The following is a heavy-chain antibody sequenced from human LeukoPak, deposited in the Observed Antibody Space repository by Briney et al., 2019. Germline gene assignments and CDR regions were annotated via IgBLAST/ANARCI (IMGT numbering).Heavy chain of an antibody. Sequence: PGGSLRLSCAASGFTFSNYAMSWVRHTPGKGLEWVSIIRGSDGSTYYADSVKGRFTTSRDNPQNTLYLEMNSLRAEDTALYYCAKARYTAGWYTFGYWGQGTQVTVSS. CDR2: IRGSDGST. D-gene: IGHD6-19*01. J-gene: IGHJ4*02. V-gene: IGHV3-23*01. CDR3: AKARYTAGWYTFGY. CDR1: GFTFSNYA.